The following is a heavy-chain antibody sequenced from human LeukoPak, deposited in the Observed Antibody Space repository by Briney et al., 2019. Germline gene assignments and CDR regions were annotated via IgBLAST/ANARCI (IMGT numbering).Heavy chain of an antibody. J-gene: IGHJ4*02. Sequence: GGSLRLSCVASGFSFSKYGTHWVRQAPGKGLEWVTFMQYDGSDKFYADSVKGRFTISRDNSKNTLYLQMNSLRAEDTAVYYCAGGVGSSWYRPLYFDYWGQGTLVTVSS. CDR1: GFSFSKYG. V-gene: IGHV3-30*02. CDR3: AGGVGSSWYRPLYFDY. D-gene: IGHD6-13*01. CDR2: MQYDGSDK.